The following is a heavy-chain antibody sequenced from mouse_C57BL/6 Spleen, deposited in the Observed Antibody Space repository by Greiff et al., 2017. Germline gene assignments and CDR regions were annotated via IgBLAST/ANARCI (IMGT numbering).Heavy chain of an antibody. Sequence: VQLQQPGAELVKPGASVKMSCKASGYTFTSYWITWVKQSPGQGLEWIGDIYPGSGSTNYNEKFKSKATLTVDTSSSTAYMQLNSLTSKDSAVYYCARGGLYYGSSPFAYWGQGTLVTVSA. CDR1: GYTFTSYW. D-gene: IGHD1-1*01. CDR2: IYPGSGST. CDR3: ARGGLYYGSSPFAY. V-gene: IGHV1-55*01. J-gene: IGHJ3*01.